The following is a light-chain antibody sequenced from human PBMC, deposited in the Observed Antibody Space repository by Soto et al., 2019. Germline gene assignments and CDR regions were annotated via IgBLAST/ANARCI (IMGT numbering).Light chain of an antibody. CDR3: CSYAGSSSAYV. V-gene: IGLV2-23*02. J-gene: IGLJ1*01. CDR1: SSDVGSYNV. Sequence: QSVLTQPASVSGSPVQSITISCTGTSSDVGSYNVVSWYQQHPGKAPKLLIYEVSKRPSGVSDRFSGSKSGNTASLTISGLQAEDEADYHCCSYAGSSSAYVFGTGTKVTVL. CDR2: EVS.